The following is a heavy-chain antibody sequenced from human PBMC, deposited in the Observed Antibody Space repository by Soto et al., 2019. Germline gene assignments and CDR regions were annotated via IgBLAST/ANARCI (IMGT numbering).Heavy chain of an antibody. Sequence: GESLQISCKGSGYIFTNNWIGWVRQMPGKGLEWMGIIYPDDSDTRYSPSFQGQVTISADKGISPASLQWSSLKASDTAMYYCERGYCSLADDAFDIWGQGTMVAVS. CDR1: GYIFTNNW. CDR2: IYPDDSDT. J-gene: IGHJ3*02. CDR3: ERGYCSLADDAFDI. V-gene: IGHV5-51*01. D-gene: IGHD2-15*01.